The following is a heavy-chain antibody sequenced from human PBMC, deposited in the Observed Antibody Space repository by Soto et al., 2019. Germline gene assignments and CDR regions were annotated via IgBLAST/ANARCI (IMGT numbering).Heavy chain of an antibody. CDR2: ISGSGGSL. Sequence: LRLSCAASGFTFSSYTMNWVRQAPGKGLEWVSIISGSGGSLYYADYVKGRFTISTDNSKNTLYLQMNSLRAEDTALYYCAKDKTPGDGYNHLDYWGQGTLVTLSS. V-gene: IGHV3-23*01. CDR3: AKDKTPGDGYNHLDY. CDR1: GFTFSSYT. J-gene: IGHJ4*02. D-gene: IGHD5-12*01.